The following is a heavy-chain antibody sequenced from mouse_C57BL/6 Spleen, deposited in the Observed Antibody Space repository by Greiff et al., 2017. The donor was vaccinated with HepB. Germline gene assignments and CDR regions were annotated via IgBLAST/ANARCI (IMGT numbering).Heavy chain of an antibody. D-gene: IGHD4-1*01. Sequence: EVHLVESGGGLVKPGGSLKLSCAASGFTFSDYGMHWVRQAPEKGLEWVAYISSGSSTIYYADTVKGRFTISRDNAKNTLFLQMTSLRSEDTAMYYCARGEAGGFDYWGQGTTLTVSS. J-gene: IGHJ2*01. CDR3: ARGEAGGFDY. V-gene: IGHV5-17*01. CDR1: GFTFSDYG. CDR2: ISSGSSTI.